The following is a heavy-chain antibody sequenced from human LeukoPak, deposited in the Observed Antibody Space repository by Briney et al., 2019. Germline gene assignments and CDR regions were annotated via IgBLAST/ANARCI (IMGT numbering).Heavy chain of an antibody. Sequence: PSETLSLTCAVFGGSFSDSYWNWIRQSPGRGLEWIGEINHSGSTNYNPSLKSRVTISVDTSKNQFSLKLSSVTAADTAVYYCASLEQPNWGQGTLVTVSS. V-gene: IGHV4-34*01. D-gene: IGHD6-13*01. CDR2: INHSGST. CDR1: GGSFSDSY. J-gene: IGHJ4*02. CDR3: ASLEQPN.